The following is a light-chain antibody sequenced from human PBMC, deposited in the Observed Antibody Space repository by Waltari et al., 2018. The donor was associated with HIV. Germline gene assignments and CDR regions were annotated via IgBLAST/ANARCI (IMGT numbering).Light chain of an antibody. CDR2: EGI. CDR1: SRDGGSYNL. V-gene: IGLV2-23*01. Sequence: QSALTQPASVSGSPGQSITISCTGSSRDGGSYNLVSWYQQHPGKAPKLIIYEGINRPSGVSNRFSGSKSGNTAFLTISGLQAEDEADYYCCSYAGSSNWVFGGGTKLTVL. J-gene: IGLJ3*02. CDR3: CSYAGSSNWV.